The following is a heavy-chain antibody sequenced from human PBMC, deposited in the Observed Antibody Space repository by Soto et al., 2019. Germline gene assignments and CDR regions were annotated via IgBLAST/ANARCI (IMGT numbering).Heavy chain of an antibody. CDR3: ARVEAVAGLYNYHGLDV. CDR2: IVPIFGTT. Sequence: QVQLVQSGAEVKKPGYSVKVSCKVSGGTFSNYAIDWVRLAPGHGLEWMGGIVPIFGTTYYTQKFQGRATIIADDSTTTAYLGMSSLRSEHTAIYYCARVEAVAGLYNYHGLDVWGQGTAVTVSS. CDR1: GGTFSNYA. D-gene: IGHD6-19*01. J-gene: IGHJ6*02. V-gene: IGHV1-69*12.